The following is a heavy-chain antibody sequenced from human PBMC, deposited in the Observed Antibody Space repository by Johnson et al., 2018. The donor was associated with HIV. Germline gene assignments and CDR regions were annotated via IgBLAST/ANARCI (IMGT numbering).Heavy chain of an antibody. Sequence: EVQLVESGGGLVQPGGSLRLSCAASGFTFSSYDMHWVRQATGKGLEWVSAIGTAGDTYYPGSVKGRFTISRENAKNSLYLQMNSLRAEDTALYYCATGENLKWELRFVDAFDIWGQGTKVSVSS. CDR3: ATGENLKWELRFVDAFDI. D-gene: IGHD1-26*01. V-gene: IGHV3-13*01. J-gene: IGHJ3*02. CDR2: IGTAGDT. CDR1: GFTFSSYD.